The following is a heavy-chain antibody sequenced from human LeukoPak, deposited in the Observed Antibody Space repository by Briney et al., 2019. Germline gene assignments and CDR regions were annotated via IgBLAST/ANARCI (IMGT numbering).Heavy chain of an antibody. J-gene: IGHJ3*02. V-gene: IGHV1-18*01. CDR1: GYTFTSFG. CDR3: ARVRRYSGYNYFDAFDN. D-gene: IGHD5-12*01. Sequence: GASVKVSCKASGYTFTSFGFSWVRQAPGQGLEWMGWISTYNGDTKYVQNFQDRLTMTTDTSASTAYMELRNLRSDDTAVYYCARVRRYSGYNYFDAFDNWGQGTVVTVSS. CDR2: ISTYNGDT.